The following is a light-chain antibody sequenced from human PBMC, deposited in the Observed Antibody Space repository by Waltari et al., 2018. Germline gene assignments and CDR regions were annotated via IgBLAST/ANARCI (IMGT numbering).Light chain of an antibody. CDR2: DVS. CDR3: CSYAGSYTWV. V-gene: IGLV2-11*03. J-gene: IGLJ3*02. Sequence: GGYNYVSWYQQHPGKAPKLMIYDVSVRPSGVPDRFSGSKSGNTASLTISGLQAEDEADYYCCSYAGSYTWVFGGGTKLTVL. CDR1: GGYNY.